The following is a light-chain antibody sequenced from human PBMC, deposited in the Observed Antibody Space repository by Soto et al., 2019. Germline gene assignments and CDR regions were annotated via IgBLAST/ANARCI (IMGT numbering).Light chain of an antibody. V-gene: IGLV1-40*01. CDR2: GNS. CDR1: SSNIGAGYD. Sequence: QSVLTQPPSVSGAPGQRVTISCTGSSSNIGAGYDVHWYQQLPGTAPKLLIYGNSNRPSGVPDRFSGSKSGTSASLAITGLEAEDEADYYCQSYDSSLSGCVFATGTKLTVL. J-gene: IGLJ1*01. CDR3: QSYDSSLSGCV.